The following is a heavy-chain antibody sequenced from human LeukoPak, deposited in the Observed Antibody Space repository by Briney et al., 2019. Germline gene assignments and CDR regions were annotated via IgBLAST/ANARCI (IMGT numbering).Heavy chain of an antibody. Sequence: GGSLRLSCAASGFSFCTYAITWVRQAPGKGLEWVSGISGSGGNTYHADSVKGRFTISRDNSKNTLYLQMSSLRAEDTAVYYCAKTFSNWDLDYWGQGTLVTVSS. CDR2: ISGSGGNT. V-gene: IGHV3-23*01. CDR1: GFSFCTYA. D-gene: IGHD7-27*01. J-gene: IGHJ4*02. CDR3: AKTFSNWDLDY.